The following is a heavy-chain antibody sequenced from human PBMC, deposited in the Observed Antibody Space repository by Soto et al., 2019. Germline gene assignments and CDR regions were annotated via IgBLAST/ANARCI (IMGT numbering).Heavy chain of an antibody. D-gene: IGHD3-9*01. CDR2: IDTSSTKI. CDR1: GYTFSDYY. J-gene: IGHJ4*02. V-gene: IGHV3-11*01. CDR3: ASHSDLLTGYLSPVDY. Sequence: QVQLVESGGDLVKPGGSLRLSCAASGYTFSDYYLSWLRQAPGKGLEWISYIDTSSTKIYYADSVRGRFTISRYNGKNSLFLEMNKLRVEEKAVYFCASHSDLLTGYLSPVDYWGRGTLVTVSS.